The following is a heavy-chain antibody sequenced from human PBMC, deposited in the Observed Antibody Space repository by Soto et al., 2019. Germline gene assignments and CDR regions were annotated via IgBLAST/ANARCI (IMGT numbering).Heavy chain of an antibody. CDR1: GGTFSSYT. CDR2: IIPILGIA. V-gene: IGHV1-69*04. D-gene: IGHD2-2*01. J-gene: IGHJ5*02. CDR3: ARDPGRMIVVPAAFHWFDP. Sequence: SVKVSCKASGGTFSSYTISWVRQAPGQGLEWMGRIIPILGIANYAQKFQDRVTITADKSTSTAYMELSSLRSEDTAVYYCARDPGRMIVVPAAFHWFDPWGQGTLVTVSS.